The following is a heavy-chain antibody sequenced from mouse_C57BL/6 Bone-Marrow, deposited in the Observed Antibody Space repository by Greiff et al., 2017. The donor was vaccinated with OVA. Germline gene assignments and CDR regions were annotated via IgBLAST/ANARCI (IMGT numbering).Heavy chain of an antibody. Sequence: EVKLVESGAELVRPGASVKLSCTASGFNIKDDYMHWVKQRPEQGLEWIGWIDPENGDTEYASKFQGKATITADTSSNTAYLQLSSLTSEDSAVYYCTTHYSNSFAYWGQGTLVTVSA. V-gene: IGHV14-4*01. CDR2: IDPENGDT. CDR3: TTHYSNSFAY. D-gene: IGHD2-5*01. J-gene: IGHJ3*01. CDR1: GFNIKDDY.